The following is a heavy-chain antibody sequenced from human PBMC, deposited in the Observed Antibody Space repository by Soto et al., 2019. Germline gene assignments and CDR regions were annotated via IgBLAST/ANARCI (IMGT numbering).Heavy chain of an antibody. CDR1: GGSISSSSYY. D-gene: IGHD6-13*01. CDR2: IYYSGST. Sequence: SETLSLTCTVSGGSISSSSYYWGWIRQPPGKGLEWIGSIYYSGSTYYNPSLKSRVTISVDTSKNQFSLKLSSVTAADTAVYYCARRGRQQLAIDYSGQGTLVTVS. J-gene: IGHJ4*02. CDR3: ARRGRQQLAIDY. V-gene: IGHV4-39*01.